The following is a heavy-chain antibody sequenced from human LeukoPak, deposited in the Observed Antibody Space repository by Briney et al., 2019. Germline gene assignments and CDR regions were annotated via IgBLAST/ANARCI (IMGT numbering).Heavy chain of an antibody. D-gene: IGHD6-19*01. CDR1: GYSISSGYY. V-gene: IGHV4-38-2*02. J-gene: IGHJ4*02. CDR3: ARGATGIAVAGTTPVGCDY. Sequence: ASETLSLTCTVSGYSISSGYYWGWIRQPPGKGLEWIGYIYHSGSTYYNPSLKNRVTISVDTPKNQFSLKLSSVTAADTALYYCARGATGIAVAGTTPVGCDYWGQGTLVTVSS. CDR2: IYHSGST.